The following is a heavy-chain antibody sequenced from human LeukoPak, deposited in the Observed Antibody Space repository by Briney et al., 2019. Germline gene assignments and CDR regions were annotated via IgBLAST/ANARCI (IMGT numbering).Heavy chain of an antibody. CDR2: IKQDANEK. Sequence: PGGSLRLSCAASGFTFSTYWMSWVRQAPGKGLEWVANIKQDANEKYYVDSVKGRFTISRDNAKNSLYLQMNSLRAEDTAVYYCARVASGASCYWGYWGQGTLVTVSS. CDR3: ARVASGASCYWGY. J-gene: IGHJ4*02. CDR1: GFTFSTYW. D-gene: IGHD2-15*01. V-gene: IGHV3-7*01.